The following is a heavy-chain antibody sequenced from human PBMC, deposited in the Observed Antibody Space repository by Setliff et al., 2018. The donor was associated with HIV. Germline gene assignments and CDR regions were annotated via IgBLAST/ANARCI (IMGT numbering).Heavy chain of an antibody. Sequence: GASVKVSCKTPGYTFTNYNIIWVRQAPGQGLEWMGWISAYNGNTKYGQNVQGRVTMTTDTSVSTAYLELRSLRSDDTAVYYCARDFVGKEYDLQPWGQGTLVTVSS. J-gene: IGHJ4*02. CDR3: ARDFVGKEYDLQP. CDR2: ISAYNGNT. CDR1: GYTFTNYN. V-gene: IGHV1-18*01. D-gene: IGHD1-26*01.